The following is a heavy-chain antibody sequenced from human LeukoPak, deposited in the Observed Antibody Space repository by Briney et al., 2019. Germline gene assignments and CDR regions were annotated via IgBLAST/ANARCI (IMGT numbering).Heavy chain of an antibody. CDR2: IYHSGST. J-gene: IGHJ5*02. D-gene: IGHD3-3*01. Sequence: SETLSLTCTVSGYSISSGYYWGWIRQPPGKGLEWIGSIYHSGSTYYNPSLTSRVTISVDTSKNQFSLKLSSVSAADTAVYYCARWVGDYDFWSGYSGFDPWGQGTLVTVSS. V-gene: IGHV4-38-2*02. CDR1: GYSISSGYY. CDR3: ARWVGDYDFWSGYSGFDP.